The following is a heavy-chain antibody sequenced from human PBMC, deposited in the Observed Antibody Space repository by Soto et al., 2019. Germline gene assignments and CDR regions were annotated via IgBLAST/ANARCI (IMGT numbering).Heavy chain of an antibody. CDR1: GFTFSSYA. CDR2: ISGSGGGT. Sequence: GGSLRLSCAASGFTFSSYAMSWVRQSPGKGLEWVSSISGSGGGTYYADSVKGRFTFSRDNSKNTLYLQMNSLRAEDTAVYYCAKFGMATTKRSPPYYIDHWGQGALVTVSS. J-gene: IGHJ4*02. CDR3: AKFGMATTKRSPPYYIDH. V-gene: IGHV3-23*01. D-gene: IGHD1-1*01.